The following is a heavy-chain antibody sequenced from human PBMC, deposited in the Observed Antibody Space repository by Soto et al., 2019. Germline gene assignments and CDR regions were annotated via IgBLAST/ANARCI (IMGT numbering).Heavy chain of an antibody. CDR3: ARYSSNWFQTEGMDV. Sequence: SETLSLTCTVSGYSISSGSYWAWIRQPPGKGPEWIGRIDTSGNTNYNPSLKSRVTMSVDTSKKQFSLKLTSVTAADTAVYYCARYSSNWFQTEGMDVWGQGTTVTVSS. J-gene: IGHJ6*02. V-gene: IGHV4-38-2*02. CDR2: IDTSGNT. D-gene: IGHD6-13*01. CDR1: GYSISSGSY.